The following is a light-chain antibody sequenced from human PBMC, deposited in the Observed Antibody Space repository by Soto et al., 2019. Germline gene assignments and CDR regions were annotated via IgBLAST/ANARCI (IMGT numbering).Light chain of an antibody. Sequence: IVLTQSPGTLSLSPGERANLSCRASQSVSASYLAWYQQKPGQSPRLVIYEASSRATGIPDRFSGSGSGTDFALTINRLEPADFAVYFCQQYGGSPPGYIFGQGTKLEIK. CDR1: QSVSASY. CDR2: EAS. CDR3: QQYGGSPPGYI. V-gene: IGKV3-20*01. J-gene: IGKJ2*01.